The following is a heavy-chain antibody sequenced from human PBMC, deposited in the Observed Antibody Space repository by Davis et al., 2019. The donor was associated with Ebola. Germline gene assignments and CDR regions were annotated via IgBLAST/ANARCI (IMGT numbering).Heavy chain of an antibody. Sequence: ASVKVSCKASGYTFTSYGISWVRQAPGQGLEWMGWMNPNSGNTGYAQKFQGRVTMTRNTSISTAYMELSSLRSEDTAVYYCARGRKYCSGGRCYPDAFDIWGQGTMVTVSS. CDR1: GYTFTSYG. CDR3: ARGRKYCSGGRCYPDAFDI. V-gene: IGHV1-8*02. J-gene: IGHJ3*02. CDR2: MNPNSGNT. D-gene: IGHD2-15*01.